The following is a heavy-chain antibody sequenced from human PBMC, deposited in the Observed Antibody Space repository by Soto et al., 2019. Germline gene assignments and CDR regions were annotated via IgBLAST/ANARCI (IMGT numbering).Heavy chain of an antibody. V-gene: IGHV4-31*03. CDR1: GGSITSAGYY. CDR2: IYYSGTT. CDR3: ARANQRVPLGSYFDS. Sequence: PSETLSLTCTVSGGSITSAGYYWTWIRQHPGKGLEWIACIYYSGTTSYSPSLRSRLTISVDTSKRQFSLKLTSVTAADTAVYYCARANQRVPLGSYFDSWGQGTLVTVSS. J-gene: IGHJ4*02.